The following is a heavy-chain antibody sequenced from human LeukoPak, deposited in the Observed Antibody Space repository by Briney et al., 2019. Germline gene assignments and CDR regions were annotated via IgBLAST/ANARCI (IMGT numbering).Heavy chain of an antibody. CDR1: GGTFSSYA. V-gene: IGHV1-69*11. D-gene: IGHD3-3*01. J-gene: IGHJ6*03. Sequence: SVKVSCKASGGTFSSYAISWVRQAPGQGLEWMGRIIPILGTANYAQKFQGRVTITTDESTSTAYMELSSLRSEDTAVYYCARTHYDFWSGYSNYYYYYMDVWGKGTTVTVSS. CDR3: ARTHYDFWSGYSNYYYYYMDV. CDR2: IIPILGTA.